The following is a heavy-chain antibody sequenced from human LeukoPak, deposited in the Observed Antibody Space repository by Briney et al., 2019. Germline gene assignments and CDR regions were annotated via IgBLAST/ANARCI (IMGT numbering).Heavy chain of an antibody. D-gene: IGHD3-3*01. V-gene: IGHV4-59*01. CDR1: GGSISSYY. Sequence: SETLSLTCTVSGGSISSYYWSWIRQPPGKGLEWIGYIYYSGSTNYHPSLKSRVTISVDTSKNQFSLKLSSVTAADTAVYYCARITLGIFGSLGAFDIWGQGTMVTVSS. CDR3: ARITLGIFGSLGAFDI. J-gene: IGHJ3*02. CDR2: IYYSGST.